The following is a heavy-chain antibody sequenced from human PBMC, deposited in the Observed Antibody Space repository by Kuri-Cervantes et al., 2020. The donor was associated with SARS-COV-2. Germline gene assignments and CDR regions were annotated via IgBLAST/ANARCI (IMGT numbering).Heavy chain of an antibody. D-gene: IGHD2-15*01. CDR1: GFTFSSYA. Sequence: GESLKISCAASGFTFSSYAMNWVRQAPGRGLEWVSAISSGSDSIYYADPVKGRFSVSRDNAENSLSLQMNSLTAGDTAVYYCARDRGYCDGGGGYSTGFSFDYWGQGVLVTVSS. CDR2: ISSGSDSI. CDR3: ARDRGYCDGGGGYSTGFSFDY. V-gene: IGHV3-21*01. J-gene: IGHJ4*02.